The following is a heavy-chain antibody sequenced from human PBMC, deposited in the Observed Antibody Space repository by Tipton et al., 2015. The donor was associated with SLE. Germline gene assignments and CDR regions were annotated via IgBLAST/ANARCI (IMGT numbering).Heavy chain of an antibody. CDR2: VRYDGSQT. CDR3: AKDLYSGNYYDAFDI. V-gene: IGHV3-30*02. Sequence: GSLRLSCAASGFTFSDCGMHWVRQAPGKGLEWVAFVRYDGSQTYYADSVKGRVAISRDNSKNTLYLQLNRLRAEDTAVYFCAKDLYSGNYYDAFDIWDQGTMVTVSS. D-gene: IGHD1-26*01. J-gene: IGHJ3*02. CDR1: GFTFSDCG.